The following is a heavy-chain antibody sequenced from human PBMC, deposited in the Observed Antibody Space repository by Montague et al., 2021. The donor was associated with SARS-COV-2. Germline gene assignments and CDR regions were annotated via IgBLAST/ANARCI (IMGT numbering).Heavy chain of an antibody. CDR2: ITGSGGGT. D-gene: IGHD1-26*01. CDR1: GFTFSSYA. V-gene: IGHV3-23*01. J-gene: IGHJ4*02. Sequence: SLRLSCAASGFTFSSYAMSWVRQAPGKGLEWVSAITGSGGGTYYAGSVKGRFTISKDNSKNMLYLQMNSLRAEDTAVYYRAKDQVYSGSYFADWGQGTLVTVSS. CDR3: AKDQVYSGSYFAD.